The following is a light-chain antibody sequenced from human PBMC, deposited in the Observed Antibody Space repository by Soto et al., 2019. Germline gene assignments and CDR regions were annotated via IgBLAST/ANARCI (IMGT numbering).Light chain of an antibody. J-gene: IGKJ1*01. CDR3: QQSYRFPKT. Sequence: DIQMPQSPSSLSASVGDRVTITCRASQSISSYLNWYQQKPGKAPKLLIYAASTLQSGVPSRFSGSGSGTEFTLTIISLQPEDFATYYCQQSYRFPKTFGRGTKVDIK. CDR2: AAS. CDR1: QSISSY. V-gene: IGKV1-39*01.